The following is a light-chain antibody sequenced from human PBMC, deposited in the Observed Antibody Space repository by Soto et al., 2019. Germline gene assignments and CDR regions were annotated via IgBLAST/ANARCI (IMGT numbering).Light chain of an antibody. V-gene: IGKV1-5*01. CDR2: DAS. CDR1: QSIHSW. J-gene: IGKJ1*01. Sequence: DLQMTQSPSTLSASVGDRVTITCRASQSIHSWLAWYQQKPGKAPKLLIYDASSLESGVPSRFSGSGSGTEFTLTISSLQPADFATYYCQQYNSLWTFGQGTKVEIK. CDR3: QQYNSLWT.